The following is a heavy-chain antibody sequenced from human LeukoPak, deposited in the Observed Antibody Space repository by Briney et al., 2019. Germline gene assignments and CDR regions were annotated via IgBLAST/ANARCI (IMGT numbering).Heavy chain of an antibody. Sequence: GSLTLSCAASGFTFSSYAMSWVRQAPGKGLEWVSAISGSGGSTYYADTVEGRFTISRDNSKNTLYLQMNSLRAEDTALYYCANYPIKPAKDYETHYWGQGTLGSVSS. CDR2: ISGSGGST. CDR1: GFTFSSYA. V-gene: IGHV3-23*01. CDR3: ANYPIKPAKDYETHY. D-gene: IGHD4-17*01. J-gene: IGHJ4*02.